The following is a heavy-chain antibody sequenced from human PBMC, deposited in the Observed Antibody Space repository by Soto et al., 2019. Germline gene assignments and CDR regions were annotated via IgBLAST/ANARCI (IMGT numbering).Heavy chain of an antibody. CDR3: AKYDAYTYDFWSGYYSSGFDY. J-gene: IGHJ4*02. CDR2: ISGSGGST. D-gene: IGHD3-3*01. V-gene: IGHV3-23*01. CDR1: GFTFSSDA. Sequence: GGSLRVSCAASGFTFSSDAMSWVRQAPGKGLEWVSAISGSGGSTYYADSVKGRFTISRDNSKNTLYLQMNSLRAEDTAVYYCAKYDAYTYDFWSGYYSSGFDYWGQGT.